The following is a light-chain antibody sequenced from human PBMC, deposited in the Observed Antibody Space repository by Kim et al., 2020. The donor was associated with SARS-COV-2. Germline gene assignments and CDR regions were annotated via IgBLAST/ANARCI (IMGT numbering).Light chain of an antibody. Sequence: SYELTQPPSVSVSPGQTASITCSGDKLGDKYACWYQQKPGQSPVLVIYQDTKRPSGIPERFSGSNSGNTATLTISGTQAMDEADYYCQAWDSSTVFGTGTKGTVL. CDR3: QAWDSSTV. CDR1: KLGDKY. J-gene: IGLJ1*01. V-gene: IGLV3-1*01. CDR2: QDT.